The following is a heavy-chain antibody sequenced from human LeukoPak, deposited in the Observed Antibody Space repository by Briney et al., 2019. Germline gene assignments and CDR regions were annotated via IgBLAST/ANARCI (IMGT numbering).Heavy chain of an antibody. Sequence: ASVKVSCKASGGTFNSYAISWVRQAPGQGLEWMGGIIPIFGTANYAQKFQGRVTITADESTSTAYMELSSLRSEDTAVYYCARSRSRTTATYDFDYWGQGTLVTVSS. V-gene: IGHV1-69*13. CDR1: GGTFNSYA. J-gene: IGHJ4*02. CDR3: ARSRSRTTATYDFDY. CDR2: IIPIFGTA. D-gene: IGHD2/OR15-2a*01.